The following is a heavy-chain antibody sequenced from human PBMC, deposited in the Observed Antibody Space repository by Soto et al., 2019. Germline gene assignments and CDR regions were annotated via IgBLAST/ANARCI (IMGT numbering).Heavy chain of an antibody. V-gene: IGHV3-48*01. CDR2: ISSSSSTI. CDR3: ASDPQWFGELTFDP. J-gene: IGHJ5*02. CDR1: GFTFSSYS. D-gene: IGHD3-10*01. Sequence: GGSLRLSCAASGFTFSSYSMNWVRQAPGKGLEWVSYISSSSSTIYYADSVKGRFTISRDNAKNSLYLQMNSLRAEDTAVYYCASDPQWFGELTFDPWGQGTLVTVSS.